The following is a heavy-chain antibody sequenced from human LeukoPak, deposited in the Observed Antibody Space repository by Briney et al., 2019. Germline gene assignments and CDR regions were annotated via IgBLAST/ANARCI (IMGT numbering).Heavy chain of an antibody. V-gene: IGHV3-23*01. J-gene: IGHJ1*01. D-gene: IGHD3-22*01. CDR1: RLTFSSYA. CDR3: AKGPTEEFYDTSGSYTTEYFQY. CDR2: ISGGVGTT. Sequence: PGGSLRLSCAASRLTFSSYAMSWVRQAPGKGLEWVSGISGGVGTTYYADSVKGRFTISRDNSKNTLYLQMNRLRAEDTAVYYCAKGPTEEFYDTSGSYTTEYFQYWGQGTLVTVSS.